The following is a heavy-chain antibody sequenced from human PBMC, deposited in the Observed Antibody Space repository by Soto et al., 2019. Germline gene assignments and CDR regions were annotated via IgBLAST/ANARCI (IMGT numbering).Heavy chain of an antibody. D-gene: IGHD6-6*01. J-gene: IGHJ6*02. V-gene: IGHV1-2*02. Sequence: GASVKVSCKASGYTFTGYYMHWVRQAPGQGLEWMGWINPNSGGTNYAQKFQGRVTMTRDTSISTAYMERSRLRSDDTAVYYCARERGQGRGAARPYYYGMDVWGQGTTVTVSS. CDR3: ARERGQGRGAARPYYYGMDV. CDR2: INPNSGGT. CDR1: GYTFTGYY.